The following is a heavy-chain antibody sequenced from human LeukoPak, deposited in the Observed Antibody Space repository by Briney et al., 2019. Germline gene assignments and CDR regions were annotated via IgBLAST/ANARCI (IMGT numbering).Heavy chain of an antibody. CDR3: ARGITGTEWFDP. CDR1: GFTFSSYE. Sequence: GGSLRLSCAASGFTFSSYEMNWVRQAPGKGLEWVSYISSSGSTIYYADSVKGRFTISRDNAKNSLYLQMNSLRAEDTAVYYCARGITGTEWFDPWGQGTLVTVSS. D-gene: IGHD1-7*01. V-gene: IGHV3-48*03. J-gene: IGHJ5*02. CDR2: ISSSGSTI.